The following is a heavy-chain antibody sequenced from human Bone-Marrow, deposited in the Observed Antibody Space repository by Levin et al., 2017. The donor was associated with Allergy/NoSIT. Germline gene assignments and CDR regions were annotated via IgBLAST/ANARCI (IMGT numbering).Heavy chain of an antibody. CDR2: IKQDGSEI. Sequence: PGGSLRLSCAASGFSFSGFWMNWVRQAPGKGLEWVANIKQDGSEIYHVDSVRGRFTISRDNAKNSLYLQMSSLRAEDTAVYYCARGFMVRGAIPFDYWGQGTLVTVSS. CDR1: GFSFSGFW. J-gene: IGHJ4*02. D-gene: IGHD3-10*01. V-gene: IGHV3-7*01. CDR3: ARGFMVRGAIPFDY.